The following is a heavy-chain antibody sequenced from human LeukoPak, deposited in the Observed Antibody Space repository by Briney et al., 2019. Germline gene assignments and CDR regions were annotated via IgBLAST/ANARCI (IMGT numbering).Heavy chain of an antibody. D-gene: IGHD3-10*02. Sequence: GGSLRLSCAASGFTFTDYYMSWIRQAPGKGLEWLSYISSSGSTIYYADSVKGRFTISRDNAKNSLYLQMNSLGAEDTAVYYCAELGITMIGGVWGKGTTVTISS. V-gene: IGHV3-11*04. J-gene: IGHJ6*04. CDR1: GFTFTDYY. CDR3: AELGITMIGGV. CDR2: ISSSGSTI.